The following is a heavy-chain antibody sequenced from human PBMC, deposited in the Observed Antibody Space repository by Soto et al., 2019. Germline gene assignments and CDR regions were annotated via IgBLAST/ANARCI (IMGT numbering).Heavy chain of an antibody. CDR2: ISGNGGAT. CDR3: AKGEYFDYVLSFDS. V-gene: IGHV3-23*01. D-gene: IGHD3-9*01. CDR1: GFTFSGDV. J-gene: IGHJ4*02. Sequence: PGGSLRLSCSASGFTFSGDVINWIRQAPGKGLEWVSFISGNGGATYYADSVKGRFTVSRDNSKNTVYLEMNSLRAEDTAVYYCAKGEYFDYVLSFDSWGQGT.